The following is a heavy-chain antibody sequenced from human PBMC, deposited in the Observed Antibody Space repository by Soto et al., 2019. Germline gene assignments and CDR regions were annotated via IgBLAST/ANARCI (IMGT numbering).Heavy chain of an antibody. CDR1: GFTFGDYA. J-gene: IGHJ3*02. CDR3: TRDEGSSTTRGDDAFDI. V-gene: IGHV3-49*03. D-gene: IGHD1-26*01. Sequence: GGSLRLSCTASGFTFGDYAMSWFRQAPGKGLEWVGFIRSKAYGGTTEYAASVKGRFTISRDDSKSIAYLQMNSLKTEDTAVYYYTRDEGSSTTRGDDAFDIWGQGTMVTV. CDR2: IRSKAYGGTT.